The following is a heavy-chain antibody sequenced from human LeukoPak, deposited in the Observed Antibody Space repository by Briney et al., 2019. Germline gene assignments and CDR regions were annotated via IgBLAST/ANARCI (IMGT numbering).Heavy chain of an antibody. V-gene: IGHV1-2*02. CDR1: GYTCTGYY. CDR2: INPSSGGT. CDR3: ARDGGRSSGWNFDY. J-gene: IGHJ4*02. Sequence: ASVTVSCKASGYTCTGYYMHWVRQAPGQGLEWMGWINPSSGGTNYAQKFQGRVTMTRDTSISTAYMELSRLRSDDTAVYYCARDGGRSSGWNFDYWGQGTLVTVSS. D-gene: IGHD6-19*01.